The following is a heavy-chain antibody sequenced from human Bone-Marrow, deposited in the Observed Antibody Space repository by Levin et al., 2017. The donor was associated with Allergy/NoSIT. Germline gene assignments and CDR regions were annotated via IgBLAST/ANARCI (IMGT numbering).Heavy chain of an antibody. CDR3: ARGIAAGEIDY. Sequence: ASVKVSCKASGYSFSIYGFNWVRQAPGQGLEWLGWISAYTGNTDYAQKFQGRVTMTTDTSTSTAYMDLRSLRSDDTAVYYCARGIAAGEIDYWGQGTLVTVSS. D-gene: IGHD6-13*01. V-gene: IGHV1-18*01. J-gene: IGHJ4*02. CDR2: ISAYTGNT. CDR1: GYSFSIYG.